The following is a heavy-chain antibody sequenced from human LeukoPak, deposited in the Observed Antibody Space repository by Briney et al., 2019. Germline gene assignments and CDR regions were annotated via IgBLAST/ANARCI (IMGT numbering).Heavy chain of an antibody. CDR1: GGTFSSYA. CDR2: IIPIFGTA. J-gene: IGHJ5*02. Sequence: SVKVSCKASGGTFSSYAISWVRQAPGQGLEWMGGIIPIFGTANYAQKFQGRVTITTDESTSTAYIELSSLRSEDTAVYYCARTLVLLWFGELSGWFDPWGQGTLVTVSS. CDR3: ARTLVLLWFGELSGWFDP. V-gene: IGHV1-69*05. D-gene: IGHD3-10*01.